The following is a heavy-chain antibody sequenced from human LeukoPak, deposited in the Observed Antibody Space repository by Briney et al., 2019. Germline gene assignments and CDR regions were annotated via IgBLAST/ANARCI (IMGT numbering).Heavy chain of an antibody. V-gene: IGHV3-74*01. D-gene: IGHD4-17*01. Sequence: GGSLRLSCAGSGFTVSSNYMTWVRQAPGKGLVWVSRINGDESSTSYADSVKGRFTISRDNAKNTLYLQMNSLRVEDTAVYYCANLLPSTVTTLSDYWGQGTLVTVSP. CDR1: GFTVSSNY. CDR3: ANLLPSTVTTLSDY. J-gene: IGHJ4*02. CDR2: INGDESST.